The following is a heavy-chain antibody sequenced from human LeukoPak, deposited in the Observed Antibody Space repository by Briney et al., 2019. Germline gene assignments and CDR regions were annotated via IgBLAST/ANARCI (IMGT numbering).Heavy chain of an antibody. Sequence: HPGRSLRLSCAVSGFIFSDYGFHWVRQAPGKGLEWVAVTRFDGSIKQYADSVKGRSTISRDDSKNTLYLQMNFLKSDDMAVYYCAGWGGTRQYYFDYWSQGTLVTVSS. J-gene: IGHJ4*02. D-gene: IGHD1-1*01. CDR1: GFIFSDYG. CDR3: AGWGGTRQYYFDY. CDR2: TRFDGSIK. V-gene: IGHV3-33*03.